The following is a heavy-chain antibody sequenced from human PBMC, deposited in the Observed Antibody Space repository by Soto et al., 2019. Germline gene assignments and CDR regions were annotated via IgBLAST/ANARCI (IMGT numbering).Heavy chain of an antibody. CDR3: ERGYDYDSGGYLFDS. V-gene: IGHV4-31*11. D-gene: IGHD3-22*01. CDR2: IYYSGHT. Sequence: SETLSLTCAVSGGSVSSDIYYWTWIRQHPGKGLEWIEYIYYSGHTYYNPSLKSRVTISLDTSNNQFSLKLTSVTAADTAVYYCERGYDYDSGGYLFDSWGQGTLVTVSS. CDR1: GGSVSSDIYY. J-gene: IGHJ4*02.